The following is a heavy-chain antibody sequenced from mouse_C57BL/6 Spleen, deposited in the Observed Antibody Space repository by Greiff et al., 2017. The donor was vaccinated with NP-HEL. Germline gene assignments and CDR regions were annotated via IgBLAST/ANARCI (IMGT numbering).Heavy chain of an antibody. J-gene: IGHJ4*01. V-gene: IGHV1-69*01. CDR2: IDPSDSYT. Sequence: VQLQQPGAELVMPGASVKLSCKASGYTFTSYWMHWVKQRPGQGLEWIGEIDPSDSYTNYNQKFKGKSTLTVDKSSSSAYMQLISLTSEDSAVYYCAREGTGTRAMYYWGQGTSVTVSS. D-gene: IGHD4-1*01. CDR1: GYTFTSYW. CDR3: AREGTGTRAMYY.